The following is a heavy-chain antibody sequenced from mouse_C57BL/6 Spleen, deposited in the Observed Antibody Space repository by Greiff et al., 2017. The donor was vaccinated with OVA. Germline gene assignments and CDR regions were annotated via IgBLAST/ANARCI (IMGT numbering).Heavy chain of an antibody. V-gene: IGHV5-17*01. Sequence: EVKLVESGGGLVKPGGSLKLSCAASGFTFSDYGMHWVRQAPGKGLEWVAYISSGSSTIYYADTVKGRFTISRDNAKNTLFLQMTSLRSEDTAMYYCATGSMDYWGQGTSVTVSA. CDR3: ATGSMDY. CDR1: GFTFSDYG. CDR2: ISSGSSTI. J-gene: IGHJ4*01.